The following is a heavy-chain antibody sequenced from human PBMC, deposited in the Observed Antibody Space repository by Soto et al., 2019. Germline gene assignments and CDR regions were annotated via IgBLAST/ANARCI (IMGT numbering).Heavy chain of an antibody. CDR1: GYTFTSYG. V-gene: IGHV1-18*01. CDR2: ISAYNGNT. J-gene: IGHJ3*02. CDR3: AGGGSSWYEGPFDI. Sequence: AAVKVSCKASGYTFTSYGISWVRQAPGQGLEWMGWISAYNGNTNYAQKLQGRVTMNTDTSTSTAYMELRSLRSDDTAVYYCAGGGSSWYEGPFDIWGQGAMVTVS. D-gene: IGHD6-13*01.